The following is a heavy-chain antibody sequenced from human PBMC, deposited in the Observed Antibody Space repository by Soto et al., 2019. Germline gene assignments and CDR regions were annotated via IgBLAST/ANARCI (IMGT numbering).Heavy chain of an antibody. D-gene: IGHD2-2*01. CDR1: GDSVSSYY. CDR2: IYYGVST. CDR3: ARGSLVPASNGFDP. Sequence: QVQLQESGPGLVKPSETLSLTCTVSGDSVSSYYWSWIRQPPGRGLEWIGYIYYGVSTNYNPSLDSRVTISVDTSKNQFCLKLSAVTAADTAVYYCARGSLVPASNGFDPWGQGTLVTVSS. V-gene: IGHV4-59*02. J-gene: IGHJ5*02.